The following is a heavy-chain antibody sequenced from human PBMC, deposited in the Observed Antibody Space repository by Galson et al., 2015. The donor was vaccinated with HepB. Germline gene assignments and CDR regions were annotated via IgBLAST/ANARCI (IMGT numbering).Heavy chain of an antibody. CDR3: ARDQILGPVWYFDL. CDR2: ISAYNGNT. CDR1: GYTFTSYG. J-gene: IGHJ2*01. V-gene: IGHV1-18*01. Sequence: SVKVPCKASGYTFTSYGISWVRQAPGQGLEWMGWISAYNGNTNYAQKLQGRVTMTTDTSTSAAYMELRSLRSDDTAVYYCARDQILGPVWYFDLWGRGTLVTVSS. D-gene: IGHD2/OR15-2a*01.